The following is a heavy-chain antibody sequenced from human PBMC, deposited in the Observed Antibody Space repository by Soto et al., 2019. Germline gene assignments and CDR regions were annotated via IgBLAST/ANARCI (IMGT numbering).Heavy chain of an antibody. J-gene: IGHJ4*02. CDR2: IVVGSDNT. V-gene: IGHV1-58*02. Sequence: SVKVSCKTSGFTFTSSAIQWVRQARGQRLEWIGWIVVGSDNTNYAQKFQGRVTITRDTSASTAYMELSSLRSEDTAVYYCARVSGYYLPDYWGQGTLVTVSS. CDR1: GFTFTSSA. D-gene: IGHD5-12*01. CDR3: ARVSGYYLPDY.